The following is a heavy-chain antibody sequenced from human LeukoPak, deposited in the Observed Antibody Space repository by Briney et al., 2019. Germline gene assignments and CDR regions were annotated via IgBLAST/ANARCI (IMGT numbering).Heavy chain of an antibody. J-gene: IGHJ5*02. CDR1: TFFATTYS. D-gene: IGHD1/OR15-1a*01. CDR2: IKQKVTEK. CDR3: AREKLEQRDNSFDP. V-gene: IGHV3-7*03. Sequence: SPRSMTPSCASSTFFATTYSMRWDRQAQGKVLEWDANIKQKVTEKYHRDSVKGRTTISRKNDKNSLYLQMDSLRAEDRAVYYCAREKLEQRDNSFDPWGQGTLVTVSS.